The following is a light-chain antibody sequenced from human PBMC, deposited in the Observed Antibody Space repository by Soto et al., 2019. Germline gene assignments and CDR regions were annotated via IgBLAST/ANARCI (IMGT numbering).Light chain of an antibody. CDR3: QQYNNWPS. V-gene: IGKV3-15*01. J-gene: IGKJ3*01. CDR1: QSVSSN. CDR2: GAS. Sequence: EIVMTQSPATLSVSPGERATLSCRASQSVSSNLAWYQQKPGQAPRLLIYGASTRATGIPARFSGSGSGTEFTLTISSLQSEDFAVYYGQQYNNWPSFGPGTKVDIK.